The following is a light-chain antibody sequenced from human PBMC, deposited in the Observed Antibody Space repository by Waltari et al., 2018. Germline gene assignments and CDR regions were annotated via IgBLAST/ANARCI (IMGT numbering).Light chain of an antibody. J-gene: IGKJ1*01. V-gene: IGKV3-20*01. CDR1: QSVSRA. CDR3: QHYVRLPAT. CDR2: GAT. Sequence: IVFTQSPGSLSSSPGERVTLSCRASQSVSRALAWYQQKPGQAPRLLIFGATNRATGIPDRFSGSGSETDFSLTISRLEPEDFAVYYCQHYVRLPATFGRGTKVEIK.